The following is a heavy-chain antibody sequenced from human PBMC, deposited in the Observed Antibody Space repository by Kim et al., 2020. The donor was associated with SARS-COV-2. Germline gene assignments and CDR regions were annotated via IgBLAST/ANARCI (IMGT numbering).Heavy chain of an antibody. Sequence: SETLSLTCSVSGSSISSFYYWGWIRQPPGKGLEWIGSIYQSGTIYYNPSLESRVTISVDTSKNQLSLRLSSVTAADTAVYYCARRDHGGTQYFFDYWGQGTLLTVSS. J-gene: IGHJ4*02. V-gene: IGHV4-38-2*02. CDR3: ARRDHGGTQYFFDY. CDR1: GSSISSFYY. CDR2: IYQSGTI. D-gene: IGHD4-17*01.